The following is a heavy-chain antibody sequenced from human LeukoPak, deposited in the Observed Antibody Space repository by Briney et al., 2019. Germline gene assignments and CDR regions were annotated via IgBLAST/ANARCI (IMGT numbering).Heavy chain of an antibody. D-gene: IGHD3-10*01. CDR2: IYHSGST. CDR3: ARAPFGSSGSGSYFSYYYYMDV. J-gene: IGHJ6*03. Sequence: SETLSLTCTVSGYSISSGYYWGWIRQPPGKGLEWIGSIYHSGSTYYNPSLKSRVTISVDTSKNQFSLKLSSVTAADTAVYYCARAPFGSSGSGSYFSYYYYMDVWGKGTTVTISS. V-gene: IGHV4-38-2*02. CDR1: GYSISSGYY.